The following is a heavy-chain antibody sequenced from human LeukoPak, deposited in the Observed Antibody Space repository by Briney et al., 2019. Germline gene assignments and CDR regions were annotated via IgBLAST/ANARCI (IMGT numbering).Heavy chain of an antibody. CDR1: GFAFSNFG. V-gene: IGHV3-23*01. D-gene: IGHD2/OR15-2a*01. CDR3: AKDKPYSTSYYFYNMDV. CDR2: ISGSGGST. Sequence: GGSLGLSCAASGFAFSNFGMSWVRQAPGKGLEWVSSISGSGGSTYYADSVQGRFTIYRDNSKNTLYLQMNSLRAEDTALYYCAKDKPYSTSYYFYNMDVWGKGTTVTVSS. J-gene: IGHJ6*03.